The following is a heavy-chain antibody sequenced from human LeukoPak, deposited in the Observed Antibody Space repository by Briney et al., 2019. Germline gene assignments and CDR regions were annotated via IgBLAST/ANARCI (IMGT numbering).Heavy chain of an antibody. Sequence: SETLSLTCTVSGGSISSYYWSWVRQPPGKGLEWIGYIYYSGSTNYNPSLKSRVTMSVDTSKNQFSLRLSSVTAADTAVYYCARRYCSGGSCYSAFDYWGQGTLVTVSS. CDR3: ARRYCSGGSCYSAFDY. D-gene: IGHD2-15*01. V-gene: IGHV4-59*01. CDR1: GGSISSYY. J-gene: IGHJ4*02. CDR2: IYYSGST.